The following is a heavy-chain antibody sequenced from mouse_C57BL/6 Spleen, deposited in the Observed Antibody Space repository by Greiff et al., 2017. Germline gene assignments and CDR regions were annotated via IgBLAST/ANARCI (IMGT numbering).Heavy chain of an antibody. V-gene: IGHV1-61*01. CDR3: ERGGGGRYWSFDV. CDR1: GYTFTSYW. Sequence: QVQLKQSGVELVRPGSSVTLSCKASGYTFTSYWMDWVKQRPGQGLEWIGNIYPSDSETHYNQKFKDKATLTVDKSSSTSYMQHSILTSEDSAVYCCERGGGGRYWSFDVWGTGTTVTVSS. J-gene: IGHJ1*03. CDR2: IYPSDSET.